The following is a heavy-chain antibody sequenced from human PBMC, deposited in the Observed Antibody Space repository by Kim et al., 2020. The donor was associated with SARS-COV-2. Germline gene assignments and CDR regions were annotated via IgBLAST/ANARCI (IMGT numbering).Heavy chain of an antibody. CDR2: IYSGGST. Sequence: GGSLRLSCAASGFTVSSNYMSWVRQALGKGLEWVSVIYSGGSTYYADSVKGRFTISRDNSKNTLYLQMNSLTAEDTAVYYCATGRRGYYDSSGQGNDAFDIWGQGTMVTVSS. J-gene: IGHJ3*02. CDR3: ATGRRGYYDSSGQGNDAFDI. D-gene: IGHD3-22*01. CDR1: GFTVSSNY. V-gene: IGHV3-66*01.